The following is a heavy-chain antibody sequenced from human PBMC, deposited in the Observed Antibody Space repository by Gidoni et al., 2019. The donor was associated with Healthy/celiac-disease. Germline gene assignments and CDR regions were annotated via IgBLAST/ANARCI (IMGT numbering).Heavy chain of an antibody. CDR3: ARGGIAAADRFDY. J-gene: IGHJ4*02. CDR2: ISSSSSYI. V-gene: IGHV3-21*01. D-gene: IGHD6-13*01. CDR1: GFTFSSYS. Sequence: EVQLVESGGGLVKPGGSLRLSCAASGFTFSSYSMNWVRQAPGKGLEWVSSISSSSSYIYYADSVKGRFTISRDNAKNSLYLQMNSLRAEDTAVYYCARGGIAAADRFDYWGQGTLVTVSS.